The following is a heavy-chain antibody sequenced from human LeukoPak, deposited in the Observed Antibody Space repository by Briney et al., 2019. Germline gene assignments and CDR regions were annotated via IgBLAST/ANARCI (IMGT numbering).Heavy chain of an antibody. CDR1: GFTFSIYA. CDR3: ARGGRGSAAVVAPRSFDI. D-gene: IGHD3-22*01. Sequence: GGSLRLSCVASGFTFSIYAMSWVRQAPRKGLEWVSAISGSGDNTYYADSVKGRFIISRDISKNTLYPQMNSLRAEDSALYYCARGGRGSAAVVAPRSFDIWGQGTMVTVSS. CDR2: ISGSGDNT. V-gene: IGHV3-23*01. J-gene: IGHJ3*02.